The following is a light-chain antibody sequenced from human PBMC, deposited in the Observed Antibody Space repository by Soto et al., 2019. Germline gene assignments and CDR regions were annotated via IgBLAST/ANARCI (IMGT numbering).Light chain of an antibody. V-gene: IGKV3-15*01. CDR2: GAS. J-gene: IGKJ1*01. Sequence: ETVMTQSPATLSVSPGERATLSCRASQSVSSNLAWYQQKPGQAPRLLMYGASTRTTGFPARFSGSGSGTEFTLTITSLQSEDFAVYYCQRYNNWPETFGQGTKVEIK. CDR1: QSVSSN. CDR3: QRYNNWPET.